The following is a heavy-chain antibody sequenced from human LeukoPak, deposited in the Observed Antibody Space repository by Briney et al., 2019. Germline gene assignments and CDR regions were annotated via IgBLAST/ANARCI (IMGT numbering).Heavy chain of an antibody. CDR1: GFTFSSYA. J-gene: IGHJ6*03. V-gene: IGHV3-30-3*01. CDR3: ARSRGNCSSTSCYTSYYMDV. D-gene: IGHD2-2*02. Sequence: GGSLRLSCAASGFTFSSYAMHWVRQAPGKGLEWVAVISYDGSNKYYADSVKGRFTISRDNAKNSLYLQMNSLRAEDTAVYYCARSRGNCSSTSCYTSYYMDVWGKGTTVTVSS. CDR2: ISYDGSNK.